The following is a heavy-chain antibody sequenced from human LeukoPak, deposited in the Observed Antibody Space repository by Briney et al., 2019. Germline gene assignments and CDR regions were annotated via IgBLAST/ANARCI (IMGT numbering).Heavy chain of an antibody. V-gene: IGHV4-59*02. CDR3: ARVSDLAAAGTYDY. CDR2: IHYSGSSGST. Sequence: SETLSLTCTVSGGSVTSYYWSWIRQPPGKGLEWIGNIHYSGSSGSTNYNPSLKSRVTTSVDTSTNQLSLRLSSVTAADTAAYYCARVSDLAAAGTYDYWGQGTLVTVSS. CDR1: GGSVTSYY. D-gene: IGHD6-13*01. J-gene: IGHJ4*02.